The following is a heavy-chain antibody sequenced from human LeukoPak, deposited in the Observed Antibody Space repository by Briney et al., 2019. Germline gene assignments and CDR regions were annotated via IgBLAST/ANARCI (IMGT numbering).Heavy chain of an antibody. CDR3: AKEGSSGSYYNVLYYGMDV. D-gene: IGHD3-10*01. CDR2: IRYDGSNK. CDR1: GFTFSSYG. V-gene: IGHV3-30*02. Sequence: GGSLRLSCAASGFTFSSYGMHWVRQAPGKALEWVAFIRYDGSNKYYADSVKGRFTISRDNSKNTLYLQMNSLRAEDTAVYYCAKEGSSGSYYNVLYYGMDVWGQGTTVTVSS. J-gene: IGHJ6*02.